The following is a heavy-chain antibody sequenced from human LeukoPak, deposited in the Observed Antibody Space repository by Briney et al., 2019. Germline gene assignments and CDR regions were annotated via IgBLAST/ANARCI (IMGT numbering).Heavy chain of an antibody. V-gene: IGHV3-21*01. Sequence: PGGSLRLSCAASGFTFSTYSMNWVRQAPGKGLEWLSSISSSSAYIYYADSVRGRFTISRDNAKNSLYLQMNSLRAEDTAVYYCASYTSKTYYYDSSVDYWGQGTLVTVSS. CDR3: ASYTSKTYYYDSSVDY. J-gene: IGHJ4*02. CDR2: ISSSSAYI. D-gene: IGHD3-22*01. CDR1: GFTFSTYS.